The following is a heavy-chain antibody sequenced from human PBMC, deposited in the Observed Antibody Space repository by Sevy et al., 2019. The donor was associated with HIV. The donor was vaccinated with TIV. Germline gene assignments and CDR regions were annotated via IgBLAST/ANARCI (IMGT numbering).Heavy chain of an antibody. V-gene: IGHV3-30*18. CDR1: GFSFRNYG. Sequence: GGSLRLSCVASGFSFRNYGMHWVRQAPGKGLEWVAVISYDGSNTHYADSVKGRFTISRDNSKNTLFLQMSSLRAEDTAVYHCAKQDNWNDFPFDYWGQGILVTVSS. CDR2: ISYDGSNT. CDR3: AKQDNWNDFPFDY. D-gene: IGHD1-1*01. J-gene: IGHJ4*02.